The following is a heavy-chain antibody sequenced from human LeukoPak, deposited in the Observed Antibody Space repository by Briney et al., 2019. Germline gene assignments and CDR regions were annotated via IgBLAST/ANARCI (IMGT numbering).Heavy chain of an antibody. J-gene: IGHJ4*02. CDR2: ISSSSSYI. Sequence: GGSLRLSCAASGFTFSTYSMNWLRLAPGKGLEWVSSISSSSSYIYYADSVKGRFTISRDNAKNSLYLQMNSLRAEDTAVYYCARVGYSSSVSDYWGQGTLVTVSS. V-gene: IGHV3-21*01. CDR3: ARVGYSSSVSDY. D-gene: IGHD6-13*01. CDR1: GFTFSTYS.